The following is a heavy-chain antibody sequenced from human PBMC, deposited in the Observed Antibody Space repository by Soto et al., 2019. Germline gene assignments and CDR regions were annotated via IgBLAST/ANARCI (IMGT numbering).Heavy chain of an antibody. J-gene: IGHJ5*02. V-gene: IGHV1-69*08. D-gene: IGHD3-22*01. CDR3: ARDHDSHYNDSHAYAYP. Sequence: QVQLVQSGAEVKKPGSSGKVSCKASGGTFSTYTITWVRQAPGQGLEWMGRIIPNIGIINYAQKFQGRVTITADKFTRTGYMELNRLRTDDRAVYYFARDHDSHYNDSHAYAYPWGQGTLVTVSS. CDR1: GGTFSTYT. CDR2: IIPNIGII.